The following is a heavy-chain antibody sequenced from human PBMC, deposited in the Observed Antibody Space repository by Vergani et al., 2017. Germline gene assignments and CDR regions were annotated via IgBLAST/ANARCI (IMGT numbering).Heavy chain of an antibody. CDR1: GFTFSSYS. J-gene: IGHJ6*03. D-gene: IGHD1-7*01. Sequence: EVQLVESGGGLVQPGGSLRLSCAASGFTFSSYSMNWVRQAPGKGLEWVSSISSSSSYIYYADSVKGRFTISRDNAKNTLYLQMNSLRAEDTAVYYCAKDRYELELHYYYYYMDVWGKGTTVTVSS. V-gene: IGHV3-21*04. CDR2: ISSSSSYI. CDR3: AKDRYELELHYYYYYMDV.